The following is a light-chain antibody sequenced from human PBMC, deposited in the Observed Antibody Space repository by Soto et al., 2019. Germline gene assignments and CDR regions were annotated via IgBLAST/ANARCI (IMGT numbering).Light chain of an antibody. CDR3: QQYGRT. CDR1: ESVSDNY. Sequence: VLTQSPGTLSLSPGERATLSCRASESVSDNYVAWYQQRPGQSPRLLIYGASNRATGIPDRFSGSGSGTDFTLTISRLEPEEFAMYYCQQYGRTFGQGTKVEMK. J-gene: IGKJ1*01. V-gene: IGKV3-20*01. CDR2: GAS.